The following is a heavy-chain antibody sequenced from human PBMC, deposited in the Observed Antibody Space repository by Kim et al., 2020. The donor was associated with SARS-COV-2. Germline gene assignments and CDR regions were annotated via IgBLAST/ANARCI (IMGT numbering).Heavy chain of an antibody. CDR3: ARVSASHRYGSNFDY. J-gene: IGHJ4*02. CDR2: ISSSSSYT. V-gene: IGHV3-11*05. CDR1: GFTFSDYY. D-gene: IGHD3-10*01. Sequence: GGSLRLSCAASGFTFSDYYMSWIRQAPGKGLEWVSYISSSSSYTNYADSVKGRFTISRDNAKNSLYLQMNSLRAEDTAVYYCARVSASHRYGSNFDYWGQGTLVTVSS.